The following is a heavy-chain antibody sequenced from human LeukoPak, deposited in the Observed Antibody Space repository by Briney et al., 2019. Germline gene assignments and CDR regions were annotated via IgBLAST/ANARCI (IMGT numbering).Heavy chain of an antibody. CDR1: GGSISSYY. Sequence: PSETLSLTCTVSGGSISSYYWSWIRQPPGKGLEWIGYIYYSGSTNYNPSLKSRVTISVDTSKNQFSLKLSSVTAADTAVYYCARRREAVAGIRYFDYWGQGTLVTVSS. CDR3: ARRREAVAGIRYFDY. V-gene: IGHV4-59*08. J-gene: IGHJ4*02. D-gene: IGHD6-19*01. CDR2: IYYSGST.